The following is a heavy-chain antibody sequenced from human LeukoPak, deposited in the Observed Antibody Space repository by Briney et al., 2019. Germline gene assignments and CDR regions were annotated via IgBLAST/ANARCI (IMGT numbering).Heavy chain of an antibody. CDR2: INPNSGGT. V-gene: IGHV1-2*02. CDR3: AREGMSGLDINWFDP. CDR1: GYTFTDYY. Sequence: GASVKVSCKASGYTFTDYYMHWVRQAPGQGLEWMGWINPNSGGTKYAQKFQDRVTMTRDTSISTVYMEMSRLRSDDTAVYYCAREGMSGLDINWFDPWGQGTLVTVSS. D-gene: IGHD2-2*03. J-gene: IGHJ5*02.